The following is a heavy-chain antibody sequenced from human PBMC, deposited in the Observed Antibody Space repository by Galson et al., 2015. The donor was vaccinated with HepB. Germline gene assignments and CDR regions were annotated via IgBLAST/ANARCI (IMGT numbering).Heavy chain of an antibody. J-gene: IGHJ6*03. Sequence: SLRLSCAASGFTFSSYWMSWVRQAPGKGLEWVANIKQDGSEKYYVDSVKGRFTISRDNAKNSLYLQMNSLRAEDTAVYYCARDTGVAGAGGTFYYYHYYMDVWGKGTTITVSS. D-gene: IGHD6-19*01. CDR3: ARDTGVAGAGGTFYYYHYYMDV. V-gene: IGHV3-7*01. CDR1: GFTFSSYW. CDR2: IKQDGSEK.